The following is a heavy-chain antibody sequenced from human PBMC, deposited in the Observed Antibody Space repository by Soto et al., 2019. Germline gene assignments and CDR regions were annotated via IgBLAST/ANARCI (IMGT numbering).Heavy chain of an antibody. CDR3: ARDPNCKTSSCHKWSDP. Sequence: QVQLVQSGAEVQKPGSSVKVSCKVSGGTFNTHSFNWVRQAPGQGLEWMGGIIPMFDSTVYSQRFQGRVTSTADESTRTAYMELSSLRSEDTALYYCARDPNCKTSSCHKWSDPWGQGTLVTVSS. D-gene: IGHD2-2*01. CDR1: GGTFNTHS. J-gene: IGHJ5*02. V-gene: IGHV1-69*01. CDR2: IIPMFDST.